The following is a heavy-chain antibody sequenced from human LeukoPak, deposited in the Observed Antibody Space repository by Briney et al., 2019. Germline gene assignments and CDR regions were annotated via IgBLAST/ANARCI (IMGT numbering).Heavy chain of an antibody. J-gene: IGHJ4*02. Sequence: ASVKVSCKASGYSFTGYYVHWVRQAPGQGLEWMGWINPKSGGTKYEQKFQGRVTMTRDTSISTAYMELSSLRSEDTAVYYCARAKNYYGSGSYYIYYWDQGTLVTVSS. CDR3: ARAKNYYGSGSYYIYY. D-gene: IGHD3-10*01. CDR1: GYSFTGYY. V-gene: IGHV1-2*02. CDR2: INPKSGGT.